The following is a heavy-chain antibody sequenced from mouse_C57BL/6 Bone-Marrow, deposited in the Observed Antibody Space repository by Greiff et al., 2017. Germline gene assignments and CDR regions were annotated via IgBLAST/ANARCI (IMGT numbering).Heavy chain of an antibody. CDR3: AREDRWLPFWYFDV. Sequence: VQLQQSGPVLVKPGPSVKISCKASGFTFTDYYMHWVKQSHGKSLEWIGLVYPYNGGTSNNQKFKGKATLTVDTSSSTAYMELNSLTSEDAAVYFCAREDRWLPFWYFDVWGTGTTVTVSS. V-gene: IGHV1-36*01. CDR2: VYPYNGGT. CDR1: GFTFTDYY. D-gene: IGHD2-2*01. J-gene: IGHJ1*03.